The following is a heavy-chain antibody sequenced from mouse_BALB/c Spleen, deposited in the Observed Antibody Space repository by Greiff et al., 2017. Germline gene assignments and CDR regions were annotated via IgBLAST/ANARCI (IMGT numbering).Heavy chain of an antibody. V-gene: IGHV1-82*01. CDR1: GYAFSSSW. J-gene: IGHJ3*01. CDR2: IYPGDGDT. D-gene: IGHD2-10*01. Sequence: QVQLQQSGPELVKPGASVKISCKASGYAFSSSWMNWVKQRPGQGLEWIGRIYPGDGDTNYNGKFKGKATLTADKSSSTAYMQLSSLTSVDSAVYFCARKAYYGNYEGFAYWGQGTLVTVSA. CDR3: ARKAYYGNYEGFAY.